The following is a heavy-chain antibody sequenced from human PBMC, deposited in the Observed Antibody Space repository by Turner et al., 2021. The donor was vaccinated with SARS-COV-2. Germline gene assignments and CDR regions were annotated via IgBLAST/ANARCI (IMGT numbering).Heavy chain of an antibody. Sequence: EVQLVESGGGLVQPGRSLRLYCAASGFGFYDYDMHWVRQAPGKGREWVSGISWNSGSIGYAVSVKGRFTISRDNAKNSLYLQRNSLRAEDTALYYCAKDRGQLWPPSAGMDVWGQGTTVTVSS. CDR3: AKDRGQLWPPSAGMDV. D-gene: IGHD5-18*01. V-gene: IGHV3-9*01. J-gene: IGHJ6*02. CDR1: GFGFYDYD. CDR2: ISWNSGSI.